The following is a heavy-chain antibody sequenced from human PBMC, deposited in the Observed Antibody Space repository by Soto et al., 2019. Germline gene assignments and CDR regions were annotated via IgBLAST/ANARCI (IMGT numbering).Heavy chain of an antibody. V-gene: IGHV4-59*01. CDR1: GGSISSYY. CDR2: IYYSGST. CDR3: AAAPYYYYYDF. Sequence: SETLXLTCTVSGGSISSYYWSWIRQPPGKGLEWIGYIYYSGSTNYNPSLKSRVTMSVDTSKNQFSLKLTSVTAADTAVYYCAAAPYYYYYDFWGQGTLVTVSS. D-gene: IGHD3-10*01. J-gene: IGHJ4*02.